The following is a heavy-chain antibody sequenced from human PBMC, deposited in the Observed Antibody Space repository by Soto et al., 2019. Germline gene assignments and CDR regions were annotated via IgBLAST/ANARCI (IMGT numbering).Heavy chain of an antibody. D-gene: IGHD7-27*01. J-gene: IGHJ3*02. CDR2: ISGSGGST. V-gene: IGHV3-23*01. Sequence: GGSLRLSCAASGFTFSSYAMSWVRQAPGKGLEWVSAISGSGGSTYYADSVKGRFTISRDNSKNTLYLQMNSLRAEDTDVFYCAKALAGEGDAFDIWGQGTMVTVSS. CDR1: GFTFSSYA. CDR3: AKALAGEGDAFDI.